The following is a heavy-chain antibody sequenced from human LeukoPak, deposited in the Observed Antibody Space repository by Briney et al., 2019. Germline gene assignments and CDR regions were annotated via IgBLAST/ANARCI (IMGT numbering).Heavy chain of an antibody. J-gene: IGHJ4*02. D-gene: IGHD5-24*01. CDR3: ARDLVRLAAIRYYFDY. V-gene: IGHV1-69*04. Sequence: SVKVSCKASGGTFSSYAISWVRQAPGQGLEWMGRIIPILGIANYAQKFQGRVTITADKSTSTAYMELSSLRSEDTAVYYCARDLVRLAAIRYYFDYWGQGTLVTVSS. CDR1: GGTFSSYA. CDR2: IIPILGIA.